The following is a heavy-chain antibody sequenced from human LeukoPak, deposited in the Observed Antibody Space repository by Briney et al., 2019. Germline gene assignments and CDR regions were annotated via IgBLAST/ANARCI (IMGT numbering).Heavy chain of an antibody. CDR1: GYTFTSYY. D-gene: IGHD6-6*01. Sequence: ASVKVSCKASGYTFTSYYMHWVRQAPGQGLEWMGIINPSGGSTSYAQKFQGRVTMTRDTSTSTVYMELSSLRSEDTAVYYCARVEWGKYSSSPGPFDYWGQGTLVTVSS. V-gene: IGHV1-46*01. J-gene: IGHJ4*02. CDR3: ARVEWGKYSSSPGPFDY. CDR2: INPSGGST.